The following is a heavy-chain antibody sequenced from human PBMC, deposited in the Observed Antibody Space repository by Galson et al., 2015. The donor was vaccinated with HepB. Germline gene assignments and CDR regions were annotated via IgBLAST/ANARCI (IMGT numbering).Heavy chain of an antibody. J-gene: IGHJ4*02. CDR3: ARDSITDYYDSSDYVDY. CDR2: IKQDGSEK. CDR1: GFTFSSYW. V-gene: IGHV3-7*01. Sequence: SLRLSCAASGFTFSSYWMSWVRQAPGKGLEWVANIKQDGSEKYYVDSVKGRFTISRDNAKNSLYLQMNSLRAEDTAVYYCARDSITDYYDSSDYVDYWGQGTLVTVSS. D-gene: IGHD3-22*01.